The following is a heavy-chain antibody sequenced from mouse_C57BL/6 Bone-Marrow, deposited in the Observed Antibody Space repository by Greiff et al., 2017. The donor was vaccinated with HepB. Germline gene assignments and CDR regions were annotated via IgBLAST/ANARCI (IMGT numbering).Heavy chain of an antibody. J-gene: IGHJ4*01. CDR1: GFTFSDFY. D-gene: IGHD2-5*01. V-gene: IGHV7-1*01. Sequence: EVKLVESGGGLVQSGRSLRLSCATSGFTFSDFYMEWVRQAPGKGLEWIAASRNKANDYTTEYSASVKGRFIVSRDTSQSILYLQMNALRAEDTAIYYCARDRYSNYYYYAMDYWGQGTSVTVSS. CDR2: SRNKANDYTT. CDR3: ARDRYSNYYYYAMDY.